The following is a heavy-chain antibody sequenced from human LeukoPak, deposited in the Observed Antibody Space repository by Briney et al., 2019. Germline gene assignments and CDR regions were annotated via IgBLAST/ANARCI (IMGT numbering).Heavy chain of an antibody. D-gene: IGHD3-10*01. CDR1: GFTFTGYD. V-gene: IGHV3-23*01. J-gene: IGHJ4*02. Sequence: GGSLTLSCAPSGFTFTGYDMSWVRQAPGKGLEGFAGTSGIGSRTYYADSVDGRLTISRDNSKNTVHPQMNSLRAEDTAVYYCAKTRITMVRGEIDWGQGTLVTVSS. CDR2: TSGIGSRT. CDR3: AKTRITMVRGEID.